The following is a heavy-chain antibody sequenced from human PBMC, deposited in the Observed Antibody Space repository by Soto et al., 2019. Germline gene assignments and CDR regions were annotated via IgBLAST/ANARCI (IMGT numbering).Heavy chain of an antibody. CDR1: GFTFDDYA. Sequence: EVQLVESGGGLVQPGRSLRLSCAASGFTFDDYAMHWVRQAPGKGLEWVSGISWNSGSIGYADSVKGRFTISRDNAKNSLYLQMNSLRAEDSALYYCAKGGGGYCSSTSCPRSYYYMDVWGKGTTVTVSS. D-gene: IGHD2-2*01. CDR2: ISWNSGSI. V-gene: IGHV3-9*01. CDR3: AKGGGGYCSSTSCPRSYYYMDV. J-gene: IGHJ6*03.